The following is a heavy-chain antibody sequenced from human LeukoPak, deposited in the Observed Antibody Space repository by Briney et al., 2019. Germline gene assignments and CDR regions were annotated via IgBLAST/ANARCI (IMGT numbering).Heavy chain of an antibody. CDR3: ARASGYSYGRDAFDI. D-gene: IGHD5-18*01. CDR1: GASISSYY. V-gene: IGHV4-59*01. Sequence: SQTLSLTCTVSGASISSYYWSWIRQPPGKGLEWIGYIYYSGSTNYNPSLKSRVTISVDTSKNQFSLKLSSVTAADTAVYYCARASGYSYGRDAFDIWGQGTMVTVSS. CDR2: IYYSGST. J-gene: IGHJ3*02.